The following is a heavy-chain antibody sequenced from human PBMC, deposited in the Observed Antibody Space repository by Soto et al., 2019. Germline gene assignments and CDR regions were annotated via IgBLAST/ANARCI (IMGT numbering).Heavy chain of an antibody. D-gene: IGHD3-9*01. Sequence: QVQLQESGPGLVKPSGTLSLTCAVSGGSISNTKWWSWVRQPPGKGLEWIGEIYHSGSTNYNPSLRSRVTLSAEKSKNQVSLKLTSVTAADMAVYYCATLETGATIFETFGSWGQGTLVTVSS. CDR1: GGSISNTKW. V-gene: IGHV4-4*02. CDR3: ATLETGATIFETFGS. J-gene: IGHJ4*02. CDR2: IYHSGST.